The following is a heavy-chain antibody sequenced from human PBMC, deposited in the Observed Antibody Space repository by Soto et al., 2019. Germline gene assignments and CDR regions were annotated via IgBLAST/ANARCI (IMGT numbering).Heavy chain of an antibody. Sequence: PGGSLRLSCAASGCTFSSYAMSWVRQAPGKGLEWVSAISGSGGSTYYADSVKGRFTISRDNSKNTLYLQMNSLRAEDTAVYYCAKCPYSNYFNNWFDPWGQGTLVTVSS. J-gene: IGHJ5*02. CDR1: GCTFSSYA. V-gene: IGHV3-23*01. CDR2: ISGSGGST. CDR3: AKCPYSNYFNNWFDP. D-gene: IGHD4-4*01.